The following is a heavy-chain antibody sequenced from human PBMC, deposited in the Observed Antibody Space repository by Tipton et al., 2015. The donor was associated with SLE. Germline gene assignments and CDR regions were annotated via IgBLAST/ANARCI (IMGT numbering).Heavy chain of an antibody. J-gene: IGHJ3*02. CDR1: GVSISSYY. V-gene: IGHV4-4*08. CDR3: ARGIDAFDI. Sequence: TLSLTCTVSGVSISSYYWSWFRQPPGKGLEWIGYIYTSGSTNYNPSLKSRVTMSVDTSKNQFSLKLSSVTAADTAVYYCARGIDAFDIWGQGTMVTVSS. CDR2: IYTSGST.